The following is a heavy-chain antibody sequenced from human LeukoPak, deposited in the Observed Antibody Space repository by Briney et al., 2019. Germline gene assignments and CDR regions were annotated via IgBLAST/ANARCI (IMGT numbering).Heavy chain of an antibody. CDR3: ARRDASEDIVVGPVHWFDP. D-gene: IGHD2-2*01. CDR1: GCRFTSYW. J-gene: IGHJ5*02. CDR2: IYPGDSDT. V-gene: IGHV5-51*01. Sequence: GESLKISCKGSGCRFTSYWIGWVRQMPGKGLEWMGIIYPGDSDTRYSPSFQGQVTISADKSISTAYLQWSSLKASDTAMYYCARRDASEDIVVGPVHWFDPWGQGTLVTVSS.